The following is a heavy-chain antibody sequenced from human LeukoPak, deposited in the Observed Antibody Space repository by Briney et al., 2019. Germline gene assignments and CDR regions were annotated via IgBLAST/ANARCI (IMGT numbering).Heavy chain of an antibody. CDR1: GFTFSSYA. CDR3: AKPPNSYCSGGSCYSGFDC. D-gene: IGHD2-15*01. J-gene: IGHJ4*02. CDR2: ISGSGGST. Sequence: GGSLRLSCAASGFTFSSYAMSWVRQAPGKGLEWVSAISGSGGSTYYADSVKGRFTISRDNSKNTLYLQMNSLRAEDTAVYYCAKPPNSYCSGGSCYSGFDCWGQGTLVTVSS. V-gene: IGHV3-23*01.